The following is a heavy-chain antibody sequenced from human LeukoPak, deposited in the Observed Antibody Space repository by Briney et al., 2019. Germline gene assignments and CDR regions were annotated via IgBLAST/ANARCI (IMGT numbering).Heavy chain of an antibody. D-gene: IGHD4-23*01. CDR3: ARVTTVAVAFDI. J-gene: IGHJ3*02. CDR1: GGSISSSNW. CDR2: IYHSGST. Sequence: PSETLSLTCAVSGGSISSSNWWSWVRPPPGKGLEWIGEIYHSGSTNYNPSLKSRVTISVDKSKNQFSLKLSSVTAADTAVYYCARVTTVAVAFDIWGQGTMVTVSS. V-gene: IGHV4-4*02.